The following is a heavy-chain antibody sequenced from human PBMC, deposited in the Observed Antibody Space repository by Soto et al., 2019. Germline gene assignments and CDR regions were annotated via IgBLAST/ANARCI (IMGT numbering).Heavy chain of an antibody. D-gene: IGHD2-2*01. V-gene: IGHV1-69*01. Sequence: VKVSCKASGGTFSSYAISWVRQAPGQGLEWMGGIIPIFGTANYAQKFQGRVTITADESTSTAYMELSSLRSEDTAVYYCASDYCSSTSCYSRAFDYWGQGTLVTVSS. J-gene: IGHJ4*02. CDR2: IIPIFGTA. CDR3: ASDYCSSTSCYSRAFDY. CDR1: GGTFSSYA.